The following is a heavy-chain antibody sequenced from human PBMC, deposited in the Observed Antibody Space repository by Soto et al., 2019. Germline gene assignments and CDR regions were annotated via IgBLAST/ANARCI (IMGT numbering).Heavy chain of an antibody. J-gene: IGHJ6*02. Sequence: GGSLRLSCAASGFTFSSYAMSWVRQAPGKGLEWVSAISGSGGSTYYADSVKGRVTMTTDTSTRTAYMEMRSLRSDDTAIYYCARDGFYAGSGRYSYGYSPPRYYAMDVWGQGTTVTVSS. V-gene: IGHV3-23*01. CDR1: GFTFSSYA. CDR3: ARDGFYAGSGRYSYGYSPPRYYAMDV. D-gene: IGHD5-18*01. CDR2: ISGSGGST.